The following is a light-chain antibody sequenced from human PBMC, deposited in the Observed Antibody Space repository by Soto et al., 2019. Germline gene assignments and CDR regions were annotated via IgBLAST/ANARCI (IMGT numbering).Light chain of an antibody. CDR1: TGPVTTGHY. Sequence: VVTQEPSLTVSPGGKVILTCGSTTGPVTTGHYPYWFQQKPGQAPRPLVYDTANIFSWTPARFSGSLVGGKAALTLSGAQPEDEAEYYCLLSYRGDYVFGPGTKVTVL. CDR3: LLSYRGDYV. V-gene: IGLV7-46*01. CDR2: DTA. J-gene: IGLJ1*01.